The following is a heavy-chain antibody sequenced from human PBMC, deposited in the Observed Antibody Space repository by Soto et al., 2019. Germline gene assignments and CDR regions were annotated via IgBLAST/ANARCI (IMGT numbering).Heavy chain of an antibody. Sequence: SETLSLTCAVYGGSFSGYYWSWIRQPPGKGPEWIGEINHSGSTNYNPSLKSRVTISVDTSKNQFSPKLSSVTAADTAVYYCATSQYYDILTGYSSYFDYWGQGTLVTVSS. CDR3: ATSQYYDILTGYSSYFDY. J-gene: IGHJ4*02. CDR2: INHSGST. D-gene: IGHD3-9*01. CDR1: GGSFSGYY. V-gene: IGHV4-34*01.